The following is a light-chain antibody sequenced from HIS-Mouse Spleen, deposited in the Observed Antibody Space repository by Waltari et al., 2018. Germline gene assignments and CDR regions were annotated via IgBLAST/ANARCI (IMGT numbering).Light chain of an antibody. CDR2: EGS. J-gene: IGLJ2*01. CDR1: SSDVGSYNL. CDR3: CSYAGSSTFEV. Sequence: QSALTQPASVSGSPGQSITISCTGTSSDVGSYNLVSWYQQHPGKAPKLMIYEGSKRPLGVSNRFSGSKSGNTASLTLSGLQAEDEADYYCCSYAGSSTFEVFGGGTKLTVL. V-gene: IGLV2-23*03.